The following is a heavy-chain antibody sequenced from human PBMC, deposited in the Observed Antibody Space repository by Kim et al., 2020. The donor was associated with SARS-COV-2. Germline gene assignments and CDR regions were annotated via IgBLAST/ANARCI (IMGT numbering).Heavy chain of an antibody. V-gene: IGHV3-30*18. CDR2: MAHDGSQQ. CDR1: GFTFSHYG. J-gene: IGHJ6*02. CDR3: AKSEDLHKTRNDVNYSMAF. Sequence: GGSLRLSCAASGFTFSHYGMRWVRQAPGKGLEWVAVMAHDGSQQYYVDSVKGRFLISRDNSKNTLYLQMNSLTTEDTAVYYCAKSEDLHKTRNDVNYSMAFWGEGTTVTASS. D-gene: IGHD1-1*01.